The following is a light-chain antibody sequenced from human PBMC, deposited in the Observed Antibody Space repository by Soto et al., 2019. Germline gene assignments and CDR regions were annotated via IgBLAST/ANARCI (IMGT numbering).Light chain of an antibody. V-gene: IGLV2-14*03. CDR1: NSDVGSYNY. J-gene: IGLJ1*01. Sequence: QSALTQPASVSGSHGQSITISCTGTNSDVGSYNYVSWHQQHPGKAPKLMIYNVYDRPSGISNRFSGSKSGNTASLTISGLQGEDEADYYCSSYTISRTYVFGTGTQLTVL. CDR2: NVY. CDR3: SSYTISRTYV.